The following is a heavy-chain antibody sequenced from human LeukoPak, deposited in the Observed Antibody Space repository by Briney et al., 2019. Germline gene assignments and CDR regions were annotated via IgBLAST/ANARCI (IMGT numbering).Heavy chain of an antibody. V-gene: IGHV3-23*01. CDR1: GFTFSSYA. Sequence: PGGSLRLSCAASGFTFSSYAMSWVRQAPGKGLEWVSAISGSGGSTYYADSVKGRFTISRDNSKNTLYLQMNSLRAEDTAVYYCAKDPTRRPLWFGESQRPPDYWGQGTLVTVSS. J-gene: IGHJ4*02. D-gene: IGHD3-10*01. CDR3: AKDPTRRPLWFGESQRPPDY. CDR2: ISGSGGST.